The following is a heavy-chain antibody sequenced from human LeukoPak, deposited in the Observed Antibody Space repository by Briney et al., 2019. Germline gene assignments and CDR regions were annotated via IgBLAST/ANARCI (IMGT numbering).Heavy chain of an antibody. V-gene: IGHV3-21*05. Sequence: PGGPLRLSCAASGFTFSSYDMTWLRQAPGKGVVWVAYLCGSGHDINYSESAKGRFTISRDNTKNSLYLQMSRLRVEDTAVYYCTRGPSHLDSWGKGTWSPSPQ. CDR3: TRGPSHLDS. CDR1: GFTFSSYD. CDR2: LCGSGHDI. J-gene: IGHJ4*02.